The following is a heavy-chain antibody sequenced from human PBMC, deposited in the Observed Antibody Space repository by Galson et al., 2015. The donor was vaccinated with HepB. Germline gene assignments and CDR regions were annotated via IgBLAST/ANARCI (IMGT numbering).Heavy chain of an antibody. D-gene: IGHD6-13*01. Sequence: SLRLSCAASGFTFSDYGMHWVRQAPGKGLEWVAFIRHDGSNKYYVDSVKGRFTISNDNSKNTLFLQMNSLRAEDTAVYYCAKDSLSDRIAAAGRGHFYYGMDVWGQGTTVTVSS. CDR3: AKDSLSDRIAAAGRGHFYYGMDV. J-gene: IGHJ6*02. CDR2: IRHDGSNK. CDR1: GFTFSDYG. V-gene: IGHV3-30*02.